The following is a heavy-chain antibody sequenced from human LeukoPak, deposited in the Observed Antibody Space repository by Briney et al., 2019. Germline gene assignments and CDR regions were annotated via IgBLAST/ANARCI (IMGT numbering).Heavy chain of an antibody. D-gene: IGHD1-26*01. Sequence: GGSLRLSCAASGFTVSSNYMSWVRQAPGKGLEWVSVIYSGGSTYYADSVKGRFTISRDNSKNTLYLQMNSLRAEDTAVYYCARRSGSYYSAFDIWGQGTMVTVSS. J-gene: IGHJ3*02. CDR1: GFTVSSNY. CDR2: IYSGGST. V-gene: IGHV3-53*01. CDR3: ARRSGSYYSAFDI.